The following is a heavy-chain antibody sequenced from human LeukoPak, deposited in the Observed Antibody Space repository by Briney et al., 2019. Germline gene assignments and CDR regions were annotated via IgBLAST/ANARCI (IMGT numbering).Heavy chain of an antibody. CDR2: ISSSRTYI. V-gene: IGHV3-21*01. CDR3: AVQITMIVVVPYFDY. CDR1: GFIFSTYS. D-gene: IGHD3-22*01. Sequence: PGGSLRLSCGASGFIFSTYSMNWVRQAPGKGLEWVSSISSSRTYIYYADSLKGRFTISRDNAKNSLYLQMNSLRAEDTAVYYCAVQITMIVVVPYFDYWGQGTLVTVSS. J-gene: IGHJ4*02.